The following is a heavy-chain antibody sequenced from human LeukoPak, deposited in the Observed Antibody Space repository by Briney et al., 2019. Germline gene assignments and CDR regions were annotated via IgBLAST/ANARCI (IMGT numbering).Heavy chain of an antibody. CDR1: GGSISGHY. D-gene: IGHD3-16*01. CDR3: TRFGVDYDMDV. CDR2: IHYSGRP. V-gene: IGHV4-59*11. J-gene: IGHJ6*02. Sequence: SETLSLTCTVSGGSISGHYWTWIRQPPGKGLEWIGQIHYSGRPDYNPSLKSRVTISVDTSKNQLSLKVTSVTGADTAVYYCTRFGVDYDMDVWGQGTTVTVSS.